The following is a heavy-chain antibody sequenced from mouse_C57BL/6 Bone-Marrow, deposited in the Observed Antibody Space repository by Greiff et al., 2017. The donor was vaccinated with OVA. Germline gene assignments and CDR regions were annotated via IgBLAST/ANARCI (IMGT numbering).Heavy chain of an antibody. V-gene: IGHV1-85*01. CDR2: IYPRDGST. D-gene: IGHD4-1*01. J-gene: IGHJ3*01. Sequence: VKLMESGPELVKPGASVKLSCKASGYTFTSYDINWVKQRPGQGLEWIGWIYPRDGSTKYNEKFKGKATLTVDTSSSTAYMELSSLTSEDSAVYFCARAGTGTVPAWFAYWGQGTLVTVSA. CDR1: GYTFTSYD. CDR3: ARAGTGTVPAWFAY.